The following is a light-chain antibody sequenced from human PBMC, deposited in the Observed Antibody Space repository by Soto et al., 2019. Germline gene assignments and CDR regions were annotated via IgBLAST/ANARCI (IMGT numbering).Light chain of an antibody. CDR3: CSYGDFRPSWV. CDR2: EVM. J-gene: IGLJ3*02. V-gene: IGLV2-8*01. CDR1: SNDIGRFNY. Sequence: QSALTQPPSASGSPGQSVTISCGGTSNDIGRFNYVSWYQHIPDKAPRLIIYEVMKRPSGVPNRFSGSKSGNTASLTVSGLQAEDEAEYFCCSYGDFRPSWVFGGGTKLTVL.